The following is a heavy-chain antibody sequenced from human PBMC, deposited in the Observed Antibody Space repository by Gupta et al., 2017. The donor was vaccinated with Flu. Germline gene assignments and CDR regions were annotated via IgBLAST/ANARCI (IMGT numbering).Heavy chain of an antibody. CDR2: VYWDDDK. Sequence: QITLKESGPTQLKPTQTLTLTCTFSGFSLSTRGVGVGWIRQTPGKALEWLTLVYWDDDKRYSPSLRTRLTITKDTSKSQVVLTMTNVEPVDTGTYYCVKSRRDGYSLKFDYWGQGTLVTVSS. D-gene: IGHD5-24*01. J-gene: IGHJ4*02. V-gene: IGHV2-5*04. CDR3: VKSRRDGYSLKFDY. CDR1: GFSLSTRGVG.